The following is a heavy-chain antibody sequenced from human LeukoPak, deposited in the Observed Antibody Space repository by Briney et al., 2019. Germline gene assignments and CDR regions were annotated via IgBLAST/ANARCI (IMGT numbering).Heavy chain of an antibody. Sequence: SETLSLTCAVYGGSFSGYYWSWIRQPPGKRLEWIGYISYSGTTNYNPSLKSRVTMSLDTSKNQFSLSLSSVTAADTAVYYCARHVPVTNGWVDYWGQGTLVTVSS. CDR3: ARHVPVTNGWVDY. CDR2: ISYSGTT. J-gene: IGHJ4*02. D-gene: IGHD4-17*01. CDR1: GGSFSGYY. V-gene: IGHV4-59*08.